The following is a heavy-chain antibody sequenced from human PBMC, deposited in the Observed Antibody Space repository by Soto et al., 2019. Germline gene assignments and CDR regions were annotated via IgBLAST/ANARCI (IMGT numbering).Heavy chain of an antibody. CDR2: ISSSGDAI. CDR1: GFIFSDYT. V-gene: IGHV3-48*02. D-gene: IGHD6-13*01. CDR3: ARDHDGSTWFVGVYYFFGMDV. Sequence: EVQLVESGGDLVQPGGSLRLSCAASGFIFSDYTMTWVRQAPGRGLEFVSHISSSGDAIFYAESVKGRFTVSRDNAKNSLYLQMNSLRDDDTAVYFCARDHDGSTWFVGVYYFFGMDVWGQGTAVTVSS. J-gene: IGHJ6*02.